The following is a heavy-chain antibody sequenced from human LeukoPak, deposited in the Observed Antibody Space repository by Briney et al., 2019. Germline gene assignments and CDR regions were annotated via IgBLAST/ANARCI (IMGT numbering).Heavy chain of an antibody. V-gene: IGHV4-59*02. D-gene: IGHD2/OR15-2a*01. J-gene: IGHJ4*02. CDR1: VGSVSSYY. CDR2: IYYTGST. Sequence: SETLSLTRIVCVGSVSSYYWSWIRQPPGKGLEWIGYIYYTGSTNYNASLKSRVTISVDTSKNQFSLNLSSVTAADTAVYYCARRGVGKYLDYWGQGTLVTVSS. CDR3: ARRGVGKYLDY.